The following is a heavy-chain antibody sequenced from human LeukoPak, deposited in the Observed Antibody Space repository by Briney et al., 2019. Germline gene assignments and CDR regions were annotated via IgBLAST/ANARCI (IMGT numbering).Heavy chain of an antibody. D-gene: IGHD4-17*01. CDR2: INSDGSST. Sequence: GGSLRLSCAASGFTFSSYWMHWVRQAPGKGLVWVSRINSDGSSTSYADSVKGRFTISRDNAKNTLYLQMNSLRAEDTAVYYRARGPPYGDYVGYWGQGTLVTVSS. V-gene: IGHV3-74*01. CDR1: GFTFSSYW. J-gene: IGHJ4*02. CDR3: ARGPPYGDYVGY.